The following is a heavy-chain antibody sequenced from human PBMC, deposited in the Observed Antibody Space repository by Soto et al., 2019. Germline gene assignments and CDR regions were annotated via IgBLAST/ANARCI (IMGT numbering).Heavy chain of an antibody. V-gene: IGHV3-23*01. CDR3: AKGERIVLLWFGELSPAPNFDY. CDR2: ISGSGGST. Sequence: PGGSLRLSCASSGFTFSSYAMSWVRQAPGKGLEWVSAISGSGGSTYYADSVKGRFTISRDNSKNTLYLQMNSLRAEDTAVYYCAKGERIVLLWFGELSPAPNFDYWGQGTLVTVSS. J-gene: IGHJ4*02. CDR1: GFTFSSYA. D-gene: IGHD3-10*01.